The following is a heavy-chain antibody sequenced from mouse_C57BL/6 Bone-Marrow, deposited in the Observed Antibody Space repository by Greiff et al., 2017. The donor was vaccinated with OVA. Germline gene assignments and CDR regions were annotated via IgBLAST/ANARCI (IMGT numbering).Heavy chain of an antibody. D-gene: IGHD3-2*01. CDR2: IYPGSGNI. V-gene: IGHV1-76*01. J-gene: IGHJ1*03. CDR3: ARSEELGDCFGYGG. CDR1: GYTFTDYY. Sequence: VQLQQSGAELVRPGASVKLSCKASGYTFTDYYISWVKQRPGQGLEWIARIYPGSGNIYYNEKFKGKATLTAEKSSSTAYMQLSSLTSDDSAVYYGARSEELGDCFGYGGRGTALTVT.